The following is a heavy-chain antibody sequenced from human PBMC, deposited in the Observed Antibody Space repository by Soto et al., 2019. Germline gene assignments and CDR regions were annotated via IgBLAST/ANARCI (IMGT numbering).Heavy chain of an antibody. J-gene: IGHJ6*02. D-gene: IGHD7-27*01. CDR1: GFTFSSYW. V-gene: IGHV3-74*01. Sequence: GGSLRLSCAASGFTFSSYWMHWVRQAPGKGLVWVSRINSDGSSTSYADSVKGRFTISRDNAKNTLYLQMNSLRAEDTAVYYCARDAEAGEYYYYGMDVWGQGTTVTVSS. CDR2: INSDGSST. CDR3: ARDAEAGEYYYYGMDV.